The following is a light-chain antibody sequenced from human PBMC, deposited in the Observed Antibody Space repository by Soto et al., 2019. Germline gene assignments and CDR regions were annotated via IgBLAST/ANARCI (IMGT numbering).Light chain of an antibody. J-gene: IGKJ4*01. CDR2: WAS. V-gene: IGKV4-1*01. Sequence: DIVMTQSPDSLAVSLVERATINCKSSQSVLSSSNNKNYLAWYQQKPGQPPKLLIYWASTRESGVPDRFSGSGSVTDFTLTVSSLQAEDVAVYYCQQYFSTPLSFGGGTKVEIK. CDR3: QQYFSTPLS. CDR1: QSVLSSSNNKNY.